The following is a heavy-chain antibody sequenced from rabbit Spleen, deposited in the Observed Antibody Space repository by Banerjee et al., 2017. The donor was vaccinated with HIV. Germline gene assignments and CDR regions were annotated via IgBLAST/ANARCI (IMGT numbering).Heavy chain of an antibody. V-gene: IGHV1S7*01. CDR1: GFTISGYW. Sequence: QLEESGGRLVQPGGSLTLSCKAFGFTISGYWMNWVRQAPGKGLEWIGIIYPITETTSYANWVNGRFTISSDNAQNIVDLQMNSLTAADSACYFCAREDVGGSVSLWGQGTLVTVS. D-gene: IGHD1-1*01. CDR2: IYPITETT. J-gene: IGHJ6*01. CDR3: AREDVGGSVSL.